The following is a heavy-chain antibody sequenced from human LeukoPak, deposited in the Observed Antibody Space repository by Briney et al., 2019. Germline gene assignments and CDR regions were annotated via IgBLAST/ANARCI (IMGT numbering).Heavy chain of an antibody. D-gene: IGHD3-3*01. CDR1: SYSISSGYY. Sequence: PSETLSLTCTVSSYSISSGYYWGWIRRPPGKGLEWIGSIYHSGSAYYNPSLKSRVTVSVDTSKNQFSLKLNSVTAADTAVYYCARVPHGETIFGVVLYWFDPWGQGTLVTVFS. J-gene: IGHJ5*02. CDR3: ARVPHGETIFGVVLYWFDP. V-gene: IGHV4-38-2*02. CDR2: IYHSGSA.